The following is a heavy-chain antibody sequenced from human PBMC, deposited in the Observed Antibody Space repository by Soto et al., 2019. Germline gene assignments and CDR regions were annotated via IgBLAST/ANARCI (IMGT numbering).Heavy chain of an antibody. J-gene: IGHJ2*01. V-gene: IGHV4-34*01. CDR1: GGSFSGYY. CDR2: INHSGST. CDR3: ARFNWYFEF. Sequence: SETLSLTCAVYGGSFSGYYWSWIRQPPGKGLEWIGEINHSGSTNYNPSLKSRVTISVDTSKNQFSLKLSSVTAADTAMYDCARFNWYFEFWRRRSRVTVSS.